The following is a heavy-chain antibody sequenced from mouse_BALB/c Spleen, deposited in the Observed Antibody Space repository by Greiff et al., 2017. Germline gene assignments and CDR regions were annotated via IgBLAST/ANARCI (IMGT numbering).Heavy chain of an antibody. CDR1: GFTFSDYY. CDR2: ISAGGSYT. D-gene: IGHD2-10*02. CDR3: ARGVSMRGAWFAY. V-gene: IGHV5-4*02. J-gene: IGHJ3*01. Sequence: EVMLVESGGGLVKPGGSLKLSCAASGFTFSDYYMYWVRQTPEKRLEWIATISAGGSYTYYPDNVKGRSTIARDNAENNLYLQLSSLTSEDTAVYYCARGVSMRGAWFAYWGQGTLVTVSA.